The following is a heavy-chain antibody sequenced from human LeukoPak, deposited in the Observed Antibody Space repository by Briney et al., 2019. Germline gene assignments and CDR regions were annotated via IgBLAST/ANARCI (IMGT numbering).Heavy chain of an antibody. CDR1: GFTFSSYA. Sequence: PGRSLRLSCAASGFTFSSYAMHWVRQAPGKGLEWVAVISSDGNNKYYADSVKGRFTISRDNSKNTLYLQMTSLRAEDTALYYCARDLGLGPARRFNYYSYYGMDVWGQGTTVTVSS. V-gene: IGHV3-30*04. CDR2: ISSDGNNK. J-gene: IGHJ6*02. D-gene: IGHD6-6*01. CDR3: ARDLGLGPARRFNYYSYYGMDV.